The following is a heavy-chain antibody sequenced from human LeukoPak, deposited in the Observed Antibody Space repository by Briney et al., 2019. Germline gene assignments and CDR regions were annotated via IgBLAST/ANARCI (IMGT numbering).Heavy chain of an antibody. Sequence: GGSLRLSCAASGFSFSSYGMYWVRQAPGKGLEWVAFIRYDGSKKYYADSVKGRFTISRDNSKNTLYLEMNSLRDEDTAVYYCAKDLMRDRWFGESWGQGTLVTVSS. CDR1: GFSFSSYG. V-gene: IGHV3-30*02. CDR2: IRYDGSKK. D-gene: IGHD3-10*01. J-gene: IGHJ5*02. CDR3: AKDLMRDRWFGES.